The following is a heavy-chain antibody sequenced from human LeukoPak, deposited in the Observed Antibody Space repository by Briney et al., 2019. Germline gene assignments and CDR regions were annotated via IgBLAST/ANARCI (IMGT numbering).Heavy chain of an antibody. CDR1: GFTFSSHS. J-gene: IGHJ4*02. V-gene: IGHV3-30-3*01. CDR2: ILYDGSNT. CDR3: VRDNGYSNGHAFDS. D-gene: IGHD5-18*01. Sequence: PGGSLRLSCAASGFTFSSHSMHWVRQAPGKGLEWVALILYDGSNTYYSHSVKGRFTISRDDSKNTLCLQMDSLRPEDTAVYYCVRDNGYSNGHAFDSWGQGIMVTVSS.